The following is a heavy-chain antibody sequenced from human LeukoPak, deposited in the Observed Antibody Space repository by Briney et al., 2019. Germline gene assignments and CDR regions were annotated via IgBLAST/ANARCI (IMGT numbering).Heavy chain of an antibody. CDR1: GFTFDDYA. Sequence: PGRSLRLSCAASGFTFDDYAMHWVRQAPGKGLEWVSFIYTDAIYYSDSVKGRFPTSRENANKILYLQMSYLEADDTAIYSCARDAVATWSGFDLWGEGT. CDR2: IYTDAI. V-gene: IGHV3-69-1*02. D-gene: IGHD5-12*01. CDR3: ARDAVATWSGFDL. J-gene: IGHJ3*01.